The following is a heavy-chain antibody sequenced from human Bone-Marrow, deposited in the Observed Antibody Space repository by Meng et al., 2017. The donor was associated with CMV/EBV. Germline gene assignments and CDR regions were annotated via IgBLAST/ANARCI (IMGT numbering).Heavy chain of an antibody. V-gene: IGHV1-69*10. J-gene: IGHJ6*02. CDR1: GGTFSRYA. CDR3: ARGGSSWRKYYYYGMDV. CDR2: IIPMLHMS. Sequence: SVKVSCKASGGTFSRYAISWVRQAPGQGLEWVGGIIPMLHMSTYAQKFQGRVTITADKSTSTAYMELSSLRSEDTAVYYCARGGSSWRKYYYYGMDVWGQGTTVTVSS. D-gene: IGHD6-13*01.